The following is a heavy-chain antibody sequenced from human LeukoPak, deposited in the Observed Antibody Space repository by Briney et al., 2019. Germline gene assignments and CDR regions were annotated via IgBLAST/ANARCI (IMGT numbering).Heavy chain of an antibody. V-gene: IGHV3-30-3*01. CDR3: ARGLDSSGWSVTDY. CDR2: ISYDGSNK. Sequence: GGSLRLSCAASGFTFSSYAMHWVRQAPGKGLEWVAVISYDGSNKYYADSVKGRFTISRDNSKNTLYLQMNSLRAEDTAVYYCARGLDSSGWSVTDYWGQGTLDTVSS. D-gene: IGHD6-19*01. J-gene: IGHJ4*02. CDR1: GFTFSSYA.